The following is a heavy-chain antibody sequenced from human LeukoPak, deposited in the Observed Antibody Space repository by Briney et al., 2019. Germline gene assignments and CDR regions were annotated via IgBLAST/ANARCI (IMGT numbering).Heavy chain of an antibody. D-gene: IGHD4-17*01. J-gene: IGHJ4*02. CDR1: GYSISSGYY. CDR2: IYHSGST. V-gene: IGHV4-38-2*01. CDR3: ARHNDYGDYGDY. Sequence: PSETLSLTCAVSGYSISSGYYWGWIRQPPGKGLEWIGSIYHSGSTYYNPSLKSRVTISVDTSKNQFSLKLSSVTAADTAVYYCARHNDYGDYGDYWGQGTLVTVSS.